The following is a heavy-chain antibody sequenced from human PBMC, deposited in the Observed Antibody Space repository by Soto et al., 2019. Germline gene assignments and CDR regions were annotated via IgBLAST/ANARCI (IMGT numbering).Heavy chain of an antibody. Sequence: QPGGSLRLSCAASGFTFDDYAMHWVRQAPGKGLEWVSGISWNSGSIGYADSVKGRFTISRDNAKNSLYLQMNSLRAEDTALYYCAKERSGYCSGGSCLALDYWGQGTLVTAPQ. CDR3: AKERSGYCSGGSCLALDY. D-gene: IGHD2-15*01. J-gene: IGHJ4*02. CDR1: GFTFDDYA. CDR2: ISWNSGSI. V-gene: IGHV3-9*01.